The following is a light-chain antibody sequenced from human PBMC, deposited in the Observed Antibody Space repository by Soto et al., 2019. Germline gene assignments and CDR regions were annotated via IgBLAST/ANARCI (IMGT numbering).Light chain of an antibody. CDR2: WAS. V-gene: IGKV4-1*01. CDR3: QQYFGTPPT. J-gene: IGKJ1*01. CDR1: QSVLYSSNNKNY. Sequence: DIVMTQSPDSLAVSLGERATINCKSSQSVLYSSNNKNYLAWYQQKPGQPPKLLIYWASTRESGVPDRFSGSASGTDFSLTISSLQSEDAALYYCQQYFGTPPTFGQGTKVEIK.